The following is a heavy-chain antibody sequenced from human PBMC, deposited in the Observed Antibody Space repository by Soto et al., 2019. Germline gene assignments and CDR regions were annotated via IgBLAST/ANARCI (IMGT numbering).Heavy chain of an antibody. CDR1: GFTFSDYY. CDR3: ASTPVVAATNNWFDH. V-gene: IGHV3-11*01. D-gene: IGHD2-15*01. Sequence: XGSLRLSCSASGFTFSDYYMSWIRQAPGKGLEWVSYISSSGSTIYYADSVKGRFTISRDNAKNSLYLQMNSLRAEDTAVYYCASTPVVAATNNWFDHWGQGTLVTVSS. CDR2: ISSSGSTI. J-gene: IGHJ5*02.